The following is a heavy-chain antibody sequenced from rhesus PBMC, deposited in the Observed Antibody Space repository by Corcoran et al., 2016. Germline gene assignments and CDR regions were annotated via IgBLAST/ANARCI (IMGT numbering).Heavy chain of an antibody. Sequence: QVQLQESGPGLVAPSETLSLTCTVSGASLRSNWCRLLLPPPRKGLEWIGEINANSGSTNYNPSLKSRLTISKDASKNQVSLRLSFVTAADTAIYYCARHGEPMFDYWGQGVLVTVSS. CDR2: INANSGST. J-gene: IGHJ4*01. CDR3: ARHGEPMFDY. V-gene: IGHV4-80*01. CDR1: GASLRSNW. D-gene: IGHD1-44*01.